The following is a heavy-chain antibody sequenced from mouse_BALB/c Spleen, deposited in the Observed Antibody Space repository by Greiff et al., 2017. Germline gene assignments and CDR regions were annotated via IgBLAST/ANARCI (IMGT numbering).Heavy chain of an antibody. CDR2: ILPGSGST. CDR3: ARGTYYGSSYGFAY. D-gene: IGHD1-1*01. V-gene: IGHV1-9*01. CDR1: GYTFSSYW. Sequence: QVQLKESGAELMKPGASVKISCKATGYTFSSYWIEWVKQRPGHGLEWIGEILPGSGSTNYNEKFKGKATFTADTSSNTAYMQLSSLTSEDSAVYYCARGTYYGSSYGFAYWGQRTLVTVSA. J-gene: IGHJ3*01.